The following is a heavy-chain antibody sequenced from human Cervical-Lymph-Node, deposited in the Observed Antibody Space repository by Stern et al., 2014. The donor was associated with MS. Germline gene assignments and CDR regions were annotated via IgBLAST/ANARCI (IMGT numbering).Heavy chain of an antibody. CDR2: IYPGDSAT. V-gene: IGHV5-51*01. D-gene: IGHD1-14*01. CDR1: GFKFSIYW. Sequence: VQLVQSGAELIRPGESLKISCKGSGFKFSIYWIAWVRQMPGKGLEWMGIIYPGDSATRYSPSFQGQCTMFTDKSNSNADLQWSSLNASDTAMYFCARQTAAWASDVWGQGTLVTVSA. CDR3: ARQTAAWASDV. J-gene: IGHJ4*02.